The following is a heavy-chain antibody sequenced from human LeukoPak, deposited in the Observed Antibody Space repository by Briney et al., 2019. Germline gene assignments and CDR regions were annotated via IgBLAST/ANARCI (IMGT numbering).Heavy chain of an antibody. CDR3: AKDRVRGYSSGFQGYCDMDV. CDR1: GFSLSSYA. J-gene: IGHJ6*02. V-gene: IGHV3-23*01. D-gene: IGHD5-12*01. Sequence: PGGSLRLSCAASGFSLSSYAKSWVRQAPGKGLEWVSAISGSGVLTYYAESVKGRFTISRDNSKNTLYLQMNNLRAEDTAVYYCAKDRVRGYSSGFQGYCDMDVWGQGTTVTVSS. CDR2: ISGSGVLT.